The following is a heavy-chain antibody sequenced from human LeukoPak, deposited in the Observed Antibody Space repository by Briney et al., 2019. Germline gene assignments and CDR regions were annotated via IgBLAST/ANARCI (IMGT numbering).Heavy chain of an antibody. V-gene: IGHV3-74*01. CDR1: GFTFSNYW. CDR2: IHSDGSST. Sequence: GGSLRLSCAASGFTFSNYWMHWVRQAPGKGLVWVSRIHSDGSSTTYADSVKGRFTISRDNAKNTLYLQMNSLRAEDTAVYYCAKGGSKAPHYWGQGTLVTVSS. D-gene: IGHD4-11*01. CDR3: AKGGSKAPHY. J-gene: IGHJ4*02.